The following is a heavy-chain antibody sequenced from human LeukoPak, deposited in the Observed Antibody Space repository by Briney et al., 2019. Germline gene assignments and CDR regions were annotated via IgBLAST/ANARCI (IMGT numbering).Heavy chain of an antibody. Sequence: SETLSLTCAVYGGSFSGYYWSWIRQPPGKGLEWIGEINHSGSTNYNPSLKSRVTISVDTFKNQFSLKLSSVTAADTAVYYCARGRARGRVSLDYWGQGTLVTVSS. CDR2: INHSGST. D-gene: IGHD1-26*01. CDR3: ARGRARGRVSLDY. J-gene: IGHJ4*02. V-gene: IGHV4-34*01. CDR1: GGSFSGYY.